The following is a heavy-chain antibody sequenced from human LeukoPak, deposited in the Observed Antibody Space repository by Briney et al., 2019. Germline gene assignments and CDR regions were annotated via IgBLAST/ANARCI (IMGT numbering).Heavy chain of an antibody. CDR3: ARDQLTSSSWYSGYYYYYYMDV. CDR1: GGTFSSYA. V-gene: IGHV1-69*05. Sequence: GASVKVSCKASGGTFSSYAISWVRQAPGQGLEWMGGIIPIFGTANYAQKLQGRVTMTTDTSTSTAYMELRSLRSDDTAVYYCARDQLTSSSWYSGYYYYYYMDVWGKGTTVTISS. CDR2: IIPIFGTA. J-gene: IGHJ6*03. D-gene: IGHD6-13*01.